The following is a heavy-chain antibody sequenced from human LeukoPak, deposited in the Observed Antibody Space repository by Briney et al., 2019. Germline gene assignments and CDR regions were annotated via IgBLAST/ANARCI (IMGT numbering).Heavy chain of an antibody. V-gene: IGHV3-21*06. CDR1: GFSFNAHS. CDR2: ISSGSSHI. D-gene: IGHD3-22*01. Sequence: PGGSLRLSCAASGFSFNAHSMNWVRQSPGKGLEWVSSISSGSSHIHYADSMKGRFTISRDNAKNSLYLQLSSLRAEATTMYYCMRVTHDDEYYYSPAQGAFELWGQGTIVTVSS. J-gene: IGHJ3*01. CDR3: MRVTHDDEYYYSPAQGAFEL.